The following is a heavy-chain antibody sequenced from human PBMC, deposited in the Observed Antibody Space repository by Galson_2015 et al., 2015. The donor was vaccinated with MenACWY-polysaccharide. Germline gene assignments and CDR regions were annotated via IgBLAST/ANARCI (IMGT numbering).Heavy chain of an antibody. CDR3: ARDRITGDSRWEFDY. Sequence: EWVSAISATGGDTHYADPVKGRFSISRDNSKNTLFLQMNSLRAEDTAIYYCARDRITGDSRWEFDYWGQGILVTVSA. J-gene: IGHJ4*02. V-gene: IGHV3-23*01. CDR2: ISATGGDT. D-gene: IGHD7-27*01.